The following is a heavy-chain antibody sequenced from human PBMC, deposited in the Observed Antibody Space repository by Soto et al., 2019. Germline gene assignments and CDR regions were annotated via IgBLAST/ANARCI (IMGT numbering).Heavy chain of an antibody. CDR3: AKDHPTLIAARPATNWFDP. CDR2: ISGSGGST. J-gene: IGHJ5*02. D-gene: IGHD6-6*01. V-gene: IGHV3-23*01. Sequence: GGSLRLSCAASGFTFSSYAMSWVRQAPGKGLEWVSAISGSGGSTYCADSVKGRFTISRDNSKNTLYLQMNSLRAEDTAVYYCAKDHPTLIAARPATNWFDPWGQGTLVTVSS. CDR1: GFTFSSYA.